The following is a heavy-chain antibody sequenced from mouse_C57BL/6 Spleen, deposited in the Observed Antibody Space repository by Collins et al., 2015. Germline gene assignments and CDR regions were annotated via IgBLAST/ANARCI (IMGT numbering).Heavy chain of an antibody. J-gene: IGHJ2*01. CDR1: GYAFTNYL. D-gene: IGHD1-1*01. CDR2: IYPGSGST. V-gene: IGHV1-54*01. Sequence: QVQLQQSGAELVRPGTSVKVSCKASGYAFTNYLIEWVKQRPGQGLEWIGDIYPGSGSTNYNEKFKSKATLTVDTSSSTAYMQLSSLTSEDSAVYYCARSNPFITTADYFDYWGQGTTLTVSS. CDR3: ARSNPFITTADYFDY.